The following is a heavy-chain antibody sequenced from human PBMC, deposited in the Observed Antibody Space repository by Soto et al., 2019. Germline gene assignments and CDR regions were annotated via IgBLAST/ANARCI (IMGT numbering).Heavy chain of an antibody. J-gene: IGHJ4*02. CDR3: TTDTYYDFWSGYYRGFDY. Sequence: EVQLVESGGGLVKPGGSLRLSCAASGFTFSNAWMSWVRQAPGKGLEWVGRIKRKTDGGTTDYAAPVKGRFTISRDDTTNTLYLQMNSLKTDDTAVYYCTTDTYYDFWSGYYRGFDYWGQGTLVTVSS. CDR1: GFTFSNAW. D-gene: IGHD3-3*01. CDR2: IKRKTDGGTT. V-gene: IGHV3-15*01.